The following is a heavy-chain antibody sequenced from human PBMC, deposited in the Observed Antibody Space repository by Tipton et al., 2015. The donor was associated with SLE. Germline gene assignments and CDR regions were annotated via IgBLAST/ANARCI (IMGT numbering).Heavy chain of an antibody. D-gene: IGHD1-14*01. CDR3: ARDSFPPERAGYFYFGMDV. CDR2: ISWNSGSI. Sequence: SLRLSCAASGFNFDDYAMHWVRQAPGKGLEWVSGISWNSGSIGYADSVKGRFTISRDNAKNSLYLQMNSLRAEDTAVYYCARDSFPPERAGYFYFGMDVRGQRNTCTVSS. J-gene: IGHJ6*02. V-gene: IGHV3-9*01. CDR1: GFNFDDYA.